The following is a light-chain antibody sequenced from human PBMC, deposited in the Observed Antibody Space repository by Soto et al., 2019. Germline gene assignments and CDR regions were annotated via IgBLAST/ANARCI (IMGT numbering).Light chain of an antibody. Sequence: QLVLTQPASVSGSPGQSITISCTGTDSDVGGYNYVSWYQQHPGKAPKLIIYGVTNRPSGVSNRFSGSKSGNTASQTISGLQAEDEADYYCSSYTTRSTYVVLGGGTKLTVL. CDR1: DSDVGGYNY. J-gene: IGLJ2*01. V-gene: IGLV2-14*01. CDR2: GVT. CDR3: SSYTTRSTYVV.